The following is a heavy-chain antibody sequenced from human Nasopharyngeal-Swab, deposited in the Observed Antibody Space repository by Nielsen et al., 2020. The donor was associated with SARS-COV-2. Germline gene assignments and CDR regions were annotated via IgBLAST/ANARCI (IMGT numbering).Heavy chain of an antibody. Sequence: GGSLRLSCAGTGFPFSNSWMSWVRQAPGKGLEWVSRIKSNTDGATTDYSAPVQGRFTISRADSNNTLYLQMNSLKTEDTAVYYFTLDVWYSTSPVNYYYGMDAWGQGTTVTVSS. D-gene: IGHD6-13*01. CDR3: TLDVWYSTSPVNYYYGMDA. V-gene: IGHV3-15*01. CDR1: GFPFSNSW. CDR2: IKSNTDGATT. J-gene: IGHJ6*02.